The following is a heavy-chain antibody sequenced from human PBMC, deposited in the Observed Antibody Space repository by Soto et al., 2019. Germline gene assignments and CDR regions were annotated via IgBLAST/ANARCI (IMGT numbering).Heavy chain of an antibody. CDR1: GFTFSSYA. V-gene: IGHV3-30-3*01. CDR3: ARVDDGIIGAVDI. CDR2: ISYDGSNK. Sequence: GGSLRLSCAASGFTFSSYAMHWVRQAPGKGLEWVAVISYDGSNKYYADSVKGRFTISRDNSKNTLYLQMNSLRAEDTAVYYCARVDDGIIGAVDIWGQGTMVTVSS. J-gene: IGHJ3*02. D-gene: IGHD1-26*01.